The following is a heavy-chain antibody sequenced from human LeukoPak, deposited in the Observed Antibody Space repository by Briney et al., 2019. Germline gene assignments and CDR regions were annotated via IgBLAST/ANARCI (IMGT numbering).Heavy chain of an antibody. Sequence: GGSLRLSCAASGFTVSSNYMSWVRQAPGKGLEWVSRINSDGSSTSYADSVKGRFTISRDNAKNTLYLQMNSLRAEDTAVYYCARDWGNFDYWGQGTLVTVSS. CDR2: INSDGSST. D-gene: IGHD7-27*01. V-gene: IGHV3-74*01. CDR3: ARDWGNFDY. J-gene: IGHJ4*02. CDR1: GFTVSSNY.